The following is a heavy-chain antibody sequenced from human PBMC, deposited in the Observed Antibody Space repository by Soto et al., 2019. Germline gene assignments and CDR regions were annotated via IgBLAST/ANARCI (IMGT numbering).Heavy chain of an antibody. J-gene: IGHJ4*02. Sequence: GGSLRLSCAASGVTFSSYSMNWVRQAPGKGLEWVSSISSSSSYIYYADSVKGRFTISRDNAKNSLYLQMNSLRAEDTAVYYCASLADYCTNGVCYGGGFDYWGQGTLVTVSS. D-gene: IGHD2-8*01. CDR2: ISSSSSYI. V-gene: IGHV3-21*01. CDR1: GVTFSSYS. CDR3: ASLADYCTNGVCYGGGFDY.